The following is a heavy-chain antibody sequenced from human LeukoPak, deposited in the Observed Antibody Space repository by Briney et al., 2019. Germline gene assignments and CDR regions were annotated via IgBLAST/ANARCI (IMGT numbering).Heavy chain of an antibody. J-gene: IGHJ4*02. CDR3: AKDPITMIVVVIPNYFDY. D-gene: IGHD3-22*01. CDR2: ISGSGGST. CDR1: GFTFSSYA. Sequence: GGSLRLSCAASGFTFSSYAMSWVRQAPGKGLEWVSAISGSGGSTYYADSVKGRFTISRDNSKNTLYLQMNSLRAEDTVVYYCAKDPITMIVVVIPNYFDYWGQGTLVTVSS. V-gene: IGHV3-23*01.